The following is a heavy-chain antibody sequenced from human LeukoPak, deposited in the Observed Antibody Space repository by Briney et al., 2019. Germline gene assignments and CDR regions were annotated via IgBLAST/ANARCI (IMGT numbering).Heavy chain of an antibody. CDR2: IYHSGST. D-gene: IGHD5-24*01. J-gene: IGHJ4*02. V-gene: IGHV4-30-2*01. CDR3: ARGRRDGYVRDDY. Sequence: WVRQMPGKGLEWIGYIYHSGSTYYNPSLKSRVTISVDRSKNQFSLKLSSVTAADTAVYYCARGRRDGYVRDDYWGQGTLVTVSS.